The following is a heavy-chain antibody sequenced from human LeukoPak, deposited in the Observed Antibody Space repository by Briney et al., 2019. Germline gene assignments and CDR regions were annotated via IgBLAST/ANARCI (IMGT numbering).Heavy chain of an antibody. V-gene: IGHV3-48*03. Sequence: GGSLRLSCAASGFTFSNYEMNWVRQAPGKGLEWVAYISSSGSIYHADSVKGRFTISRDNAKNSLYLQMNSLRAEDTAIYYCASTNYYDSSGFSNWFDPWGQGTLVTVSS. CDR3: ASTNYYDSSGFSNWFDP. J-gene: IGHJ5*02. D-gene: IGHD3-22*01. CDR2: ISSSGSI. CDR1: GFTFSNYE.